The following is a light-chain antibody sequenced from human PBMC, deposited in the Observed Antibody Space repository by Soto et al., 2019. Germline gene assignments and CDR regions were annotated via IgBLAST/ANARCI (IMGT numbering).Light chain of an antibody. J-gene: IGLJ2*01. CDR3: VLYMKGDIRV. CDR1: SGSVSSRYY. V-gene: IGLV8-61*01. CDR2: SGD. Sequence: QTVVTQEPSFSVSPGGTVTLTCGLTSGSVSSRYYPSWYRQDPGQTPRTLIYSGDIRSSGVPDRFSGSILGSKAALTITGAQADDESVYYCVLYMKGDIRVFGGGTKVTV.